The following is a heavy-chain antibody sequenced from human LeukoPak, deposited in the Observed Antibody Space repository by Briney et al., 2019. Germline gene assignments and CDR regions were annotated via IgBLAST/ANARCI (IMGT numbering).Heavy chain of an antibody. V-gene: IGHV4-61*02. CDR1: PGSMDSGLYY. J-gene: IGHJ6*03. D-gene: IGHD5/OR15-5a*01. CDR2: ISHSGGT. Sequence: SETLSLTCAVSPGSMDSGLYYWTWIRQPAGKGLEWIGRISHSGGTAYNPSLRSRVTITLDTSNNHLSLKVTSGTAADTAVYYCARETKDIYSPSWGLYDTYYYIDAWGKGTTVTVSS. CDR3: ARETKDIYSPSWGLYDTYYYIDA.